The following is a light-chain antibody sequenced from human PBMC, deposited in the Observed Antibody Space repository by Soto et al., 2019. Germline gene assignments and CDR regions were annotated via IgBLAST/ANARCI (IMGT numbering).Light chain of an antibody. CDR3: QHYNNWPPWT. J-gene: IGKJ1*01. Sequence: EIVMTQSPATLSVSPGERATLSCRASQSVSSNLAWYQQKPGQAPSLLIYGASTRATGVPARFSGSGSGTEFTHTMSSLQSEDFEVYYCQHYNNWPPWTVGEGTKVEIK. CDR1: QSVSSN. V-gene: IGKV3-15*01. CDR2: GAS.